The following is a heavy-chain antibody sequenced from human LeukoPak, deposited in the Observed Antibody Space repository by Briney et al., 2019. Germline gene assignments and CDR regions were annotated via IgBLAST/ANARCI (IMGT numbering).Heavy chain of an antibody. Sequence: PSETLSLTCAVYGGSFSGYYWSWIRQPPGKGLEWIGEINHSGSTNYNPSLKSRFTISVDTSKNLFSLKLSSVTAADTAVYYCARGLDCSGGSCYVDYWGQGTLVTVSS. CDR1: GGSFSGYY. CDR3: ARGLDCSGGSCYVDY. D-gene: IGHD2-15*01. J-gene: IGHJ4*02. CDR2: INHSGST. V-gene: IGHV4-34*01.